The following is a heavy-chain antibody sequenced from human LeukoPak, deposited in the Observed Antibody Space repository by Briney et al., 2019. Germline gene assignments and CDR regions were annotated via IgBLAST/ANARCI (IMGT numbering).Heavy chain of an antibody. CDR2: ISGRGGAI. Sequence: GGSLRLSCAASGFTFSNHNMDWVRQAPGKGLEWISYISGRGGAIFYADSVQGRFTISRDNAKNSIYLQMNSLRADDTAVYYCARDTLGEGEDANYAVYYFDYWGQGTVVTVSS. CDR3: ARDTLGEGEDANYAVYYFDY. V-gene: IGHV3-48*01. D-gene: IGHD4/OR15-4a*01. J-gene: IGHJ4*02. CDR1: GFTFSNHN.